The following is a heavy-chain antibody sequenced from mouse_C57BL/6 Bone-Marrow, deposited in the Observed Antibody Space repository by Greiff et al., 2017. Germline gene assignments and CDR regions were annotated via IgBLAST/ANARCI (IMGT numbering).Heavy chain of an antibody. V-gene: IGHV5-6*01. CDR1: GFTFSSYG. CDR3: ARRYDGYYRDYFDY. D-gene: IGHD2-3*01. Sequence: EVHLVESGGDLVKPGGSLKLSCAASGFTFSSYGMSWVRQTPDKRLEWVATISSGGSYTYYPDSVKGRFTISRDNAKNTLYLQMSSLKSEDTAMYYCARRYDGYYRDYFDYWGQGTTLTVSS. J-gene: IGHJ2*01. CDR2: ISSGGSYT.